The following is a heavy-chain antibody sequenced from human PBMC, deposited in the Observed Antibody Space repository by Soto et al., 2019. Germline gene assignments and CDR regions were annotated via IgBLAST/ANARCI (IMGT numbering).Heavy chain of an antibody. Sequence: LRLSCTSSGFTSGVYTMAWVRQAPGKGLEWVGSIRSTAYGAPTDYAASVKDRFIISRDDSRDVAYLQMNSLNIGDSAVYYCSGAESPDTAYFSLYWGQGTPVTVSS. D-gene: IGHD1-26*01. CDR1: GFTSGVYT. CDR2: IRSTAYGAPT. J-gene: IGHJ4*02. CDR3: SGAESPDTAYFSLY. V-gene: IGHV3-49*04.